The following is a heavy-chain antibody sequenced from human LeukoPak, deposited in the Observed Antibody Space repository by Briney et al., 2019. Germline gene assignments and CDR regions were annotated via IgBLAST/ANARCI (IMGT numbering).Heavy chain of an antibody. CDR3: ARDTFHPGLIDS. J-gene: IGHJ4*02. Sequence: GGSLRLSCAASGFTFSRYAMNWVRQAPGKGMEWVSYINTDSSDIHYADSVKGRFTISRDNARNTLYLQLSSLRAEDSAVYYCARDTFHPGLIDSWGQGTLVTVSS. D-gene: IGHD2-21*01. V-gene: IGHV3-21*05. CDR1: GFTFSRYA. CDR2: INTDSSDI.